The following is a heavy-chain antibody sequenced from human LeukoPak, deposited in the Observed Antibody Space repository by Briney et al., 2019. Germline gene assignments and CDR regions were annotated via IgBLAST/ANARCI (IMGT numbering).Heavy chain of an antibody. V-gene: IGHV5-51*01. Sequence: GESLKISCKGSGYSLTSYWLGWVRQMPGKGLEWMGIIFPGDSDTRYSPSFQGQVTISADKSISTVYLQWSSLKASDTAMYYCARFFEDYFFDYWGQGTLVTVSS. D-gene: IGHD3/OR15-3a*01. CDR3: ARFFEDYFFDY. CDR2: IFPGDSDT. CDR1: GYSLTSYW. J-gene: IGHJ4*02.